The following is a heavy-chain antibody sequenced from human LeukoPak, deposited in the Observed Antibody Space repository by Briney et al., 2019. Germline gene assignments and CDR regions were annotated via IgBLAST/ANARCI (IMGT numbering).Heavy chain of an antibody. CDR1: GFTFSSYG. V-gene: IGHV3-30*02. Sequence: GGSLRLSCAASGFTFSSYGMHWVRQAPGKGLEGVAFIRYDGSNKYYADSVKGRFTISRDNSKNTLYLQMNSLRAEDTAVYYCAKDHSAKGCYFDYWGQGTLVTVSS. J-gene: IGHJ4*02. D-gene: IGHD3-10*01. CDR3: AKDHSAKGCYFDY. CDR2: IRYDGSNK.